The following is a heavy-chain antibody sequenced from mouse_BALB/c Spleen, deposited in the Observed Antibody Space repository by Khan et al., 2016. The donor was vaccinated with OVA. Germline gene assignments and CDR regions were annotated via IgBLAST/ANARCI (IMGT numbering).Heavy chain of an antibody. V-gene: IGHV1S135*01. CDR3: AKTAYNDSSYDFDY. D-gene: IGHD1-1*01. CDR1: GYSFTDYN. Sequence: VQLQQSGPELVKPGASVKVSCKASGYSFTDYNMFWVKQSHGKSLEWIGYIDPYNGGTSYNQKFKGKATLTVDKSSSTAFMHLSSLTSEDSAVFYCAKTAYNDSSYDFDYWGQGTTLTVSA. CDR2: IDPYNGGT. J-gene: IGHJ2*01.